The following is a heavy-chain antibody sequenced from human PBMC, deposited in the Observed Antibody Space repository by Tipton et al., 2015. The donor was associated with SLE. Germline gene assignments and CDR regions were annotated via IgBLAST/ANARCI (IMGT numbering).Heavy chain of an antibody. CDR3: ARMGSGYCTTTSCYIGGFDP. D-gene: IGHD2-2*02. J-gene: IGHJ5*02. Sequence: LRLSCTVSGGSISGTNYYWTWIRQPAGKGLEWIGRIYPSGSTNYNPSLKSRVTISVDTSKNQFSLRLRSVTAADTAVYYCARMGSGYCTTTSCYIGGFDPWGQGTLVTASS. V-gene: IGHV4-61*02. CDR2: IYPSGST. CDR1: GGSISGTNYY.